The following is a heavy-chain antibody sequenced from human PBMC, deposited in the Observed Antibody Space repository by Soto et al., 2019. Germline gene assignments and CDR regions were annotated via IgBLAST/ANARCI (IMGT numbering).Heavy chain of an antibody. Sequence: QLQLQESGPGLVKPSETLSLTCTASGGSISSTTYYWGWIRQPPGKGLEWIGSIYRSGSTYYNPSLKSRVTISVDTSNDQFSLRLSSVTAADTAVYYCARPTEPGTSDAFDIWGQGTRSPS. J-gene: IGHJ3*02. CDR3: ARPTEPGTSDAFDI. CDR2: IYRSGST. V-gene: IGHV4-39*01. D-gene: IGHD1-1*01. CDR1: GGSISSTTYY.